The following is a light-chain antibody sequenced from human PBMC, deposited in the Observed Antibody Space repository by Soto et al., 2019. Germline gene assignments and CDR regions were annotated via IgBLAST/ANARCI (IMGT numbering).Light chain of an antibody. Sequence: IQLTHSPSSLSASVGDIFTVTCRSSQGISSYLAWYQQKPGKAPKLLIYAASTLQSGVPSRFSGSGSGTDFTLTISSLQPEDFATYYCQQLNSYPPWTFGQGTKVDNK. CDR2: AAS. CDR3: QQLNSYPPWT. V-gene: IGKV1-9*01. J-gene: IGKJ1*01. CDR1: QGISSY.